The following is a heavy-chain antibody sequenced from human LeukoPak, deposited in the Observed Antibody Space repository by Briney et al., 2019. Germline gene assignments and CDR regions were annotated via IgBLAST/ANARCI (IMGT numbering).Heavy chain of an antibody. CDR2: MNPNSGNT. J-gene: IGHJ4*02. CDR1: GYTFTGYY. D-gene: IGHD6-19*01. V-gene: IGHV1-8*02. CDR3: ARSSSGWSDY. Sequence: ASVKVSCKASGYTFTGYYMHWVRQATGQGLEWMGWMNPNSGNTGYAQKFQGRVTMTRNTSISTAYMELSSLRSEDTAVYYCARSSSGWSDYWGQGTLVTVSS.